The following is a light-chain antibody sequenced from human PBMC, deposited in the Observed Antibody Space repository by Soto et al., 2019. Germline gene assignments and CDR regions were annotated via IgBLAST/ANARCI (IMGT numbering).Light chain of an antibody. CDR3: QQYKSPPCT. CDR1: QSITGW. CDR2: KAS. Sequence: DIQMTQSPSSLSASVGDRVTITCRASQSITGWLTWYQQKAGRAPKLLIYKASILENGVPSRCSGSGSGTEFTLTISSLQPDDFATYFCQQYKSPPCTFGQGTKVEIK. V-gene: IGKV1-5*03. J-gene: IGKJ1*01.